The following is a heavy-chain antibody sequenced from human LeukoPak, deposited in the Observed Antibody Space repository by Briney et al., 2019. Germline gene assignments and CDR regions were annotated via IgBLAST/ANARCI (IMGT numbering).Heavy chain of an antibody. V-gene: IGHV3-48*04. J-gene: IGHJ5*02. CDR1: GFTFSSSA. D-gene: IGHD4-23*01. CDR2: ISSGTSTI. Sequence: GGSLRLSCAASGFTFSSSAMNWVRQAPGKGLEWVSYISSGTSTIYYADSVKGRFTISRDNDKNSLYLQMNSLRAEDTAVYYCARDVTYYGGDWFDPWGQGTLVTVSS. CDR3: ARDVTYYGGDWFDP.